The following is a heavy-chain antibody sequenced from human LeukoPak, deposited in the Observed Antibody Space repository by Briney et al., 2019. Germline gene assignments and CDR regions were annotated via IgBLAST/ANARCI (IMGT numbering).Heavy chain of an antibody. J-gene: IGHJ4*02. Sequence: PGGSLRLSCAASGFTFSSYEMNWVRQAPGKGLEWVSYISSSGSTIYYADSVKGRFTISRDNAKNSLYLQMNSLRAEDTAVYYCAREAVADFNFEYWGQGTLVTVSS. CDR2: ISSSGSTI. D-gene: IGHD6-19*01. CDR1: GFTFSSYE. CDR3: AREAVADFNFEY. V-gene: IGHV3-48*03.